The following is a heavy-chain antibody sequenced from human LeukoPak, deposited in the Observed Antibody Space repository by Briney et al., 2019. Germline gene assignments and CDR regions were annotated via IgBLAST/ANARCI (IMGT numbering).Heavy chain of an antibody. V-gene: IGHV4-39*01. CDR3: ARRAYYYYDSSGYYDPFDY. Sequence: SETLSLTCTVSGGSISCNSCYWGWIRQPPGKGLEWIASIYYSGRTYYNPSLKSRVTISVDTSRNQFSLRLSSVTAADTAVYYCARRAYYYYDSSGYYDPFDYWGQGTLVTVSS. CDR2: IYYSGRT. J-gene: IGHJ4*02. CDR1: GGSISCNSCY. D-gene: IGHD3-22*01.